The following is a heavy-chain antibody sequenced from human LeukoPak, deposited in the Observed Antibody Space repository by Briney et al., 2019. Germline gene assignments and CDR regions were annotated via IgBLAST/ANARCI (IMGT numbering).Heavy chain of an antibody. CDR2: IHYSGTT. CDR1: GDSISNYY. J-gene: IGHJ5*02. CDR3: ARLFGIGDRRGWFDP. V-gene: IGHV4-59*08. D-gene: IGHD3-16*01. Sequence: KSSETLSLTCTVSGDSISNYYWSWIRQSPGKGLEWVGHIHYSGTTNYNPTLKSRITISLHTSRNQFSLKLTSVTAADTAVYYCARLFGIGDRRGWFDPWGQGLLVTVSS.